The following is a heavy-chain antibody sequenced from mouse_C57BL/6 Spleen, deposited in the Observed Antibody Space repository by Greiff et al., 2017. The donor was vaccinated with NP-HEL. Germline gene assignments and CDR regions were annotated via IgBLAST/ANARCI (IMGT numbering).Heavy chain of an antibody. CDR2: ISSGSSTI. Sequence: EVQVVESGGGLVKPGGSLKLYCAASGFTFSDYGMHWVRQAPEKGLEWVAYISSGSSTIYYADTVKGRFTISRDNAKNTLFMQMTSLRSEDTAMYYCARRFMFAYWGQGTLVTVSA. J-gene: IGHJ3*01. D-gene: IGHD1-1*01. CDR3: ARRFMFAY. V-gene: IGHV5-17*01. CDR1: GFTFSDYG.